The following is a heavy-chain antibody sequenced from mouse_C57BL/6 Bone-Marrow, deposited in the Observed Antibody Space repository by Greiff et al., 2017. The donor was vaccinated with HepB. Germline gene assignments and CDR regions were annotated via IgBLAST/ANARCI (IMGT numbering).Heavy chain of an antibody. V-gene: IGHV5-6*01. D-gene: IGHD1-1*01. CDR3: ARQAYGSSYGY. Sequence: EVQLVESGGDLVKPGGSLKLSCAASGFTFSSYGMSWVRQTPDKRLEWVATISSGGSYTYYPDSVKGRFTISRDNAKNTLYLQMSSLKSEDTAMYYCARQAYGSSYGYWGQGTTLTVSS. J-gene: IGHJ2*01. CDR1: GFTFSSYG. CDR2: ISSGGSYT.